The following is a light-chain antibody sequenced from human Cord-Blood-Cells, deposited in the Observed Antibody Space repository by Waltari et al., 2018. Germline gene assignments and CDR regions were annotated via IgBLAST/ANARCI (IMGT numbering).Light chain of an antibody. Sequence: QSALTQPASVSGSPGQSITISCTGTSSDVGSYNLVSWYQQHPGKAPKLMSYEVSKRPSGVSNRFSGSKSGNTASLTISGLQAEDEAEYYCCSYAGSSTLFGGGTQLTVL. V-gene: IGLV2-23*02. CDR1: SSDVGSYNL. CDR3: CSYAGSSTL. J-gene: IGLJ7*01. CDR2: EVS.